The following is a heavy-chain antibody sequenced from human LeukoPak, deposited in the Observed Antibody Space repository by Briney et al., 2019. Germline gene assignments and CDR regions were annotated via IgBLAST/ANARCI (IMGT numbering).Heavy chain of an antibody. V-gene: IGHV1-24*01. J-gene: IGHJ3*01. CDR2: FDPEDGET. CDR3: ASTTVLTPSAFDV. CDR1: GYTLTELS. Sequence: ASVKVSCKVSGYTLTELSMHWVRQAPGKGLEWMGGFDPEDGETIYAQKFQGRASMTEDTSTDTAYMELSSLRSEDTAVYYCASTTVLTPSAFDVWGQGTRVTVSS. D-gene: IGHD4-23*01.